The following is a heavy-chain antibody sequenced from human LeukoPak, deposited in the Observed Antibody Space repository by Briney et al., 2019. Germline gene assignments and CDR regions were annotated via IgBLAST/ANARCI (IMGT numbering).Heavy chain of an antibody. CDR1: GFTFSSYE. Sequence: GGSLRLSCAASGFTFSSYEMNWVRQAPGKGLEWVSYISSSGSTIYYADSVKGRFTISRDNAKNSLYLQMNSLRAEDTAVYYCARVYYYDSSGYYEYLDYWGQGTLVTVSS. V-gene: IGHV3-48*03. J-gene: IGHJ4*02. D-gene: IGHD3-22*01. CDR3: ARVYYYDSSGYYEYLDY. CDR2: ISSSGSTI.